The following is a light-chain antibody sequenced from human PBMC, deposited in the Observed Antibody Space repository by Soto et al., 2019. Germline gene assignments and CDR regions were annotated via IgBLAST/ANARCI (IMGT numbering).Light chain of an antibody. J-gene: IGKJ1*01. V-gene: IGKV3-15*01. Sequence: EIVMTQSPATLSVSPGERATLSCRASQSVSSNLAWYQQKPGQAPRLLIYGASTRATGIPARFSGSGSGTEFTLTISSLQAEDCAVYYCQQCNTWPPETFGQGTKVEIK. CDR1: QSVSSN. CDR3: QQCNTWPPET. CDR2: GAS.